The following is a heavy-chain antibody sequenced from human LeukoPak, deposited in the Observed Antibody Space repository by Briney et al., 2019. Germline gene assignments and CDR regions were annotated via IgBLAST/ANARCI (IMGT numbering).Heavy chain of an antibody. J-gene: IGHJ4*02. V-gene: IGHV3-23*01. CDR1: GFTFSRIA. CDR3: AKDGYSYGSNYLDY. D-gene: IGHD5-18*01. CDR2: IRSNGDTA. Sequence: GGSLRLSCAASGFTFSRIAMTWVRQAPGKGLEWVSTIRSNGDTAYNADSVRGRFAISRDNSMNALFLQMNSLRVEDTAIYYCAKDGYSYGSNYLDYWGQGTLVTVSS.